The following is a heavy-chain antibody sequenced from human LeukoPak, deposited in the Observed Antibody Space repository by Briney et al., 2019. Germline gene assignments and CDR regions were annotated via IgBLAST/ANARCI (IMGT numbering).Heavy chain of an antibody. CDR3: YAYCSSFSCAPGQRGDNLDY. CDR1: GFTFSSYA. CDR2: ISGSGGST. V-gene: IGHV3-23*01. J-gene: IGHJ4*02. Sequence: PGGSLRLSCAASGFTFSSYAMSWVRQAPGKGLEWVSAISGSGGSTYYADSVKGRFTISRDNSKNTLYLQMNSLRVEDTALYYCYAYCSSFSCAPGQRGDNLDYWGQGTLVTVSA. D-gene: IGHD2-2*01.